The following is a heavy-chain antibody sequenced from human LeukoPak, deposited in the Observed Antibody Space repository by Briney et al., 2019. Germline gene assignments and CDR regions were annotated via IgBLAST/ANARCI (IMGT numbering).Heavy chain of an antibody. V-gene: IGHV3-21*01. D-gene: IGHD6-19*01. CDR2: ISSSSTYI. J-gene: IGHJ4*02. CDR3: ARVLPPEYTSGWYPDY. Sequence: KTGGSLRLSCAASGLIFSASGMNWVRQAPGKGLEWVSSISSSSTYIYYADSVKGRFTISRDNAKNSLYLQMSSLSAADTAVYYCARVLPPEYTSGWYPDYWGQGTLVTVSS. CDR1: GLIFSASG.